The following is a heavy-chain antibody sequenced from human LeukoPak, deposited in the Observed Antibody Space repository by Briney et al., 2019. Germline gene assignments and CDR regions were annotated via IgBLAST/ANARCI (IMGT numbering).Heavy chain of an antibody. D-gene: IGHD4-23*01. V-gene: IGHV3-7*01. CDR2: IKPDGRDK. Sequence: GGSLRLSCAASGYTFSDYWMSWVRQAPGKGLERVANIKPDGRDKYHVNSVKGRFTISRDNAKASLYLLMNSLRAEDTAVYYCARGRFCDSGNCYLDYWGQGTLVTVSS. CDR3: ARGRFCDSGNCYLDY. CDR1: GYTFSDYW. J-gene: IGHJ4*02.